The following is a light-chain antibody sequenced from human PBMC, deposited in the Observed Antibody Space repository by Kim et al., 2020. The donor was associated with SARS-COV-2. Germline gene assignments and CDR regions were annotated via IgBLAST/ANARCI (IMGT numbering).Light chain of an antibody. CDR3: QTYESVHWT. CDR2: AAS. V-gene: IGKV1-27*01. CDR1: EDISNN. J-gene: IGKJ1*01. Sequence: ASAGERVTVTSPSSEDISNNIAWNQQQPGQVPDPQIDAASALKSGTASRFGFSGTGTDLAFTITSLKLEDVETYNCQTYESVHWTCGAGTKVDIK.